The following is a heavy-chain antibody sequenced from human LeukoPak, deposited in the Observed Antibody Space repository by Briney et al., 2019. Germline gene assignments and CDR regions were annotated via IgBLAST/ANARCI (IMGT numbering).Heavy chain of an antibody. CDR2: IYTSGST. CDR3: ARGRPRLLWFGERAFYYYYMDV. Sequence: PSETLSLTCTVSGGSISSYYWSWIRQPAGKGLEWIGRIYTSGSTNYNPSLKSRVTMSVDTSKNQFSLKLSSVTAADTAVYYCARGRPRLLWFGERAFYYYYMDVWGKGTTVTVSS. V-gene: IGHV4-4*07. D-gene: IGHD3-10*01. CDR1: GGSISSYY. J-gene: IGHJ6*03.